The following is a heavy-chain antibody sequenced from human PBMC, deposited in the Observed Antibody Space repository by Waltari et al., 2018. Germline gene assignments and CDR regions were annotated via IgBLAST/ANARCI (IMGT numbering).Heavy chain of an antibody. J-gene: IGHJ2*01. V-gene: IGHV4-59*02. CDR1: GGSVDRPY. CDR3: ARNYDTNGRYRIPYWSFDL. CDR2: VYYTGRA. Sequence: QVHLQESGPGLVKPSAILSLSCTVSGGSVDRPYWSWLRQSPGRGLEWIGWVYYTGRADYNPSLGSRVTMSMDTSRSQFSLRLTSVTAADTAVYYCARNYDTNGRYRIPYWSFDLWGPGTLVSVSS. D-gene: IGHD3-22*01.